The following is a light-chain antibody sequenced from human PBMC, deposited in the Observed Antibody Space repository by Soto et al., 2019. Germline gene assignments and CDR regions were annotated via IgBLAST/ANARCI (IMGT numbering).Light chain of an antibody. CDR2: DAS. CDR3: QQYNNWPLT. V-gene: IGKV3-15*01. J-gene: IGKJ4*01. Sequence: EIVMTQSPATLSVSPGERATLSCRASQSITGNLTRYQQKPGQAPRLLIYDASTRATGIPARVSGSGSGTEFTLTISSLQSEDFAVEYCQQYNNWPLTFGGGTKVEIK. CDR1: QSITGN.